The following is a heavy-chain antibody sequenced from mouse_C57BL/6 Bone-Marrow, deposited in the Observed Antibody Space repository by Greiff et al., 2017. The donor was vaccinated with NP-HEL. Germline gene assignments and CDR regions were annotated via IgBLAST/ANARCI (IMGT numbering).Heavy chain of an antibody. CDR1: GYTFTSYG. Sequence: QVHVKQSGAELARPGASVKLSCKASGYTFTSYGISWVKQRTGQGLEWIGEIYPRSGNTYYNEKFKGKATLTADKSSSTAYMELRSLTSEDSAVYFCARGSYEFAYWGQGTLVTVSA. D-gene: IGHD1-1*01. V-gene: IGHV1-81*01. CDR2: IYPRSGNT. J-gene: IGHJ3*01. CDR3: ARGSYEFAY.